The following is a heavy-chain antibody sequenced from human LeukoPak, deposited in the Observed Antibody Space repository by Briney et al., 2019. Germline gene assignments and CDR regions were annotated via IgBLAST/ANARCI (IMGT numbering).Heavy chain of an antibody. CDR3: ARQGYTYYYDSSGYYPFDY. D-gene: IGHD3-22*01. CDR2: IYYSGST. V-gene: IGHV4-39*01. Sequence: PSETLSLTCTVSGGSISSSTYYWGWIRQPPGKGLEWTGSIYYSGSTYYNPSLKSRVTISVDTSKNQCSLKLSSVTAADTAVYYCARQGYTYYYDSSGYYPFDYWGQGTLVTVSS. CDR1: GGSISSSTYY. J-gene: IGHJ4*02.